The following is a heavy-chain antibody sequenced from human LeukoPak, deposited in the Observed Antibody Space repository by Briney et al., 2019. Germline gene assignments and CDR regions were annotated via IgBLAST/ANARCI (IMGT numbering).Heavy chain of an antibody. CDR3: AKFAQRYCSGGSCHPFDY. V-gene: IGHV3-7*03. D-gene: IGHD2-15*01. CDR2: IKQDGSEK. J-gene: IGHJ4*02. Sequence: GGSLRLSCAGSGFTFSSYWMSWVRQAPGKGLEWVANIKQDGSEKYYVDSVKGRFTISRDNAKNSLYLQMNSLRAEDTAAYYCAKFAQRYCSGGSCHPFDYWGQGTPVTVSS. CDR1: GFTFSSYW.